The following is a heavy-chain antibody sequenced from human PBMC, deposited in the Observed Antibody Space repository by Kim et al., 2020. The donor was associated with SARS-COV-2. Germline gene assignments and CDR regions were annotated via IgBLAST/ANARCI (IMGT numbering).Heavy chain of an antibody. CDR1: GGSISSSSYY. Sequence: SETLSLTCTVSGGSISSSSYYWGWIRQPPGKGLVWIGSIYYSGSTYYNPSLKSRVTISVDTSKNQFSLKLSSVTAADTAVYYCARRDFWSGYFNDYWGQG. CDR2: IYYSGST. D-gene: IGHD3-3*01. V-gene: IGHV4-39*01. J-gene: IGHJ4*02. CDR3: ARRDFWSGYFNDY.